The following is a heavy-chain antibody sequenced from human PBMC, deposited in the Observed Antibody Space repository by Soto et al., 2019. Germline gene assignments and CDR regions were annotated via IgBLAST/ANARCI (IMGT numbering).Heavy chain of an antibody. D-gene: IGHD4-17*01. CDR2: ISSSSSTI. CDR3: ARGPTVTTRYYYYGMDV. Sequence: EVQLVESGGGLVQPGGSLRLSCAASGFTFSSYSMNWVRQAPGKGLEWVSYISSSSSTIYYADSVKGRFTISRDNAKNSLYLQMNSLRDEDTAVYYCARGPTVTTRYYYYGMDVWGQGTTVTVSS. V-gene: IGHV3-48*02. J-gene: IGHJ6*02. CDR1: GFTFSSYS.